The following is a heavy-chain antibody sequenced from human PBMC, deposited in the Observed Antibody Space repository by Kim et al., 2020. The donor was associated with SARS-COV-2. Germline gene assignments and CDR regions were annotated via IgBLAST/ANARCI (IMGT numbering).Heavy chain of an antibody. CDR1: GFTFSNAW. CDR2: IKSKTDGGTT. Sequence: GGSLRLSCAASGFTFSNAWMSWVRQAPGKGLEWVGRIKSKTDGGTTDYAAPVKGRFTISRDDSKNTLYLQMNSLKTEDTAVYYCTTDRYYYGSGRREWGQGTLVTVSS. D-gene: IGHD3-10*01. J-gene: IGHJ4*02. CDR3: TTDRYYYGSGRRE. V-gene: IGHV3-15*01.